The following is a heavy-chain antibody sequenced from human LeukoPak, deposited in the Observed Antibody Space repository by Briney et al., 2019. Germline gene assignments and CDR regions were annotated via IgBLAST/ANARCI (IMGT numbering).Heavy chain of an antibody. D-gene: IGHD4-17*01. Sequence: GASVKVSCKASGGTFSSYAISWVRQAPGQGLEWMGWINPNSGGTHYAQKFQGRVTMTRDTSITTAYMELSRLRSDDTAVYYCARIESTVTPLDYWGQGTLVTVST. J-gene: IGHJ4*02. CDR2: INPNSGGT. V-gene: IGHV1-2*02. CDR3: ARIESTVTPLDY. CDR1: GGTFSSYA.